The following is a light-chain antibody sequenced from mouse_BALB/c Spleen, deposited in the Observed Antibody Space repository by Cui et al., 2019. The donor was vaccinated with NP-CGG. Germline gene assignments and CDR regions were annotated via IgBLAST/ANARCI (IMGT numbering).Light chain of an antibody. CDR3: ALWYSNHWV. CDR1: TRAVTTSNY. J-gene: IGLJ1*01. V-gene: IGLV1*01. CDR2: GTN. Sequence: QAVVAQESALSTSPGETGTLTCRSSTRAVTTSNYANWVQEKPDHFFTGLIGGTNNRAPGVPARFSGSLIGDKAALPITGAQTEDEAIYFCALWYSNHWVFGGGTKLTVL.